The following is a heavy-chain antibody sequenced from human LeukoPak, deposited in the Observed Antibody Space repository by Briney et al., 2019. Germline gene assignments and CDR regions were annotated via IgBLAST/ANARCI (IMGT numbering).Heavy chain of an antibody. Sequence: EPGGSLRLSCAASGFTFSSYGMHWVRQAPGKGLEWVAVIWYDGSNKYYADSVKGRFTISRDNSKNTLYLQMNSLRAEDTAVYYCARADYYDSSGYYIGYYYYYYMDVWGKGTTVTVS. CDR3: ARADYYDSSGYYIGYYYYYYMDV. CDR1: GFTFSSYG. D-gene: IGHD3-22*01. CDR2: IWYDGSNK. J-gene: IGHJ6*03. V-gene: IGHV3-33*01.